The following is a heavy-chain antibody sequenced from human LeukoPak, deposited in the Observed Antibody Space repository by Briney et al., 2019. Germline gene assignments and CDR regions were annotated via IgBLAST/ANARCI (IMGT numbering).Heavy chain of an antibody. Sequence: PGGSLGLSCAASGFTFSSYEMIWIRQAPGKGLEWVSYIPNSDSTIYYADSVKGRFTISRDNAKNSLYLQMNSLRAEDTALYYCARELLEVAGPAAFDFWGQGTMVTVS. D-gene: IGHD6-19*01. CDR1: GFTFSSYE. CDR2: IPNSDSTI. J-gene: IGHJ3*01. V-gene: IGHV3-48*03. CDR3: ARELLEVAGPAAFDF.